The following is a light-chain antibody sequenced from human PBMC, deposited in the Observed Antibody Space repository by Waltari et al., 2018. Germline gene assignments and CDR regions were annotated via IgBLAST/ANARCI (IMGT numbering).Light chain of an antibody. CDR3: QYYDNLPIFS. CDR1: QDIGGY. J-gene: IGKJ2*01. CDR2: KTS. V-gene: IGKV1-33*01. Sequence: DIQLTQSASSLPASVGDRVTFTCRASQDIGGYSNWYQQQTGKAPKLLIYKTSILNTGVPSRFSGGASRTDYTLTITNLQPEDIATYYCQYYDNLPIFSFGPGTKVEIK.